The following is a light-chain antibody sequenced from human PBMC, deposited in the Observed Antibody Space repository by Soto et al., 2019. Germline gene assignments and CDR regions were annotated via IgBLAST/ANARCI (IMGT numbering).Light chain of an antibody. CDR3: QHYNSYSIT. CDR2: DAS. CDR1: QSISSW. V-gene: IGKV1-5*01. J-gene: IGKJ5*01. Sequence: DIQMTESPSTLSACVGDRVTITCRASQSISSWWAWYQQKPGKAPKFLIYDASSLESGVPSRFSGSGSGTEFTLTISSLQPDDFATYYCQHYNSYSITFGQGTRLEIK.